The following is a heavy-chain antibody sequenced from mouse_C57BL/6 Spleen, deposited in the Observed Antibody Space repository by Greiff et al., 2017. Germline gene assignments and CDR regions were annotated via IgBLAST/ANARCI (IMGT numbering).Heavy chain of an antibody. J-gene: IGHJ1*03. CDR1: GFTFSSYG. V-gene: IGHV5-6*01. CDR3: ARHEDYGNPLWYFDV. Sequence: EVNLVESGGDLVKPGGSLKLSCAASGFTFSSYGMSWVRQTPDSVKGRFTISRDNAKNTLYLQMSSLKSEDTAMYYCARHEDYGNPLWYFDVWGTGTTVTVSS. D-gene: IGHD2-1*01.